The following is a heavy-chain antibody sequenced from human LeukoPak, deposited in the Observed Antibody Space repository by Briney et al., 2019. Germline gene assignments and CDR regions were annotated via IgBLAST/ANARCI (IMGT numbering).Heavy chain of an antibody. Sequence: PGGSLRLSCATSGFTFSNAWMNWVRQAPGKGLEWVGRIRSNSDGGTIDYAAPVKGRFTLSRDDSKTTLYLQMNSLQTEDTAVYYCATDFYDSTWGQGSLVTVSS. V-gene: IGHV3-15*07. CDR2: IRSNSDGGTI. CDR1: GFTFSNAW. CDR3: ATDFYDST. J-gene: IGHJ5*02. D-gene: IGHD3-22*01.